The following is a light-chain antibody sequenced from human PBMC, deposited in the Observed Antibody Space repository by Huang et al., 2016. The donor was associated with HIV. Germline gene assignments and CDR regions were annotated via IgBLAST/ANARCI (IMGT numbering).Light chain of an antibody. CDR2: SAS. CDR1: QAISNS. Sequence: DIRVTQSPSSLSPSVGDRVTITCRASQAISNSLAWYQQRPGKAPKLLRHSASTLENGGPSRFSGSGSGADYTLTVSSLQPEDFSTYYCQQYYGTPTFGQGTRVEIK. J-gene: IGKJ1*01. CDR3: QQYYGTPT. V-gene: IGKV1-NL1*01.